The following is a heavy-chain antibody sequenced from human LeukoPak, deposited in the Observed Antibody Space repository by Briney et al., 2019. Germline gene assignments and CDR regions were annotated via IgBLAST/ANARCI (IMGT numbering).Heavy chain of an antibody. J-gene: IGHJ6*02. CDR3: ARDHDFWSGYLYGMDV. V-gene: IGHV4-34*01. D-gene: IGHD3-3*01. CDR1: GGSFSGYY. CDR2: INHSGST. Sequence: SETLSLTCAVYGGSFSGYYWSWIRQPPGKGLEWIGEINHSGSTNYNPSLKSRVTISVDTSKNQFSLKLSSVTAADTAVYYCARDHDFWSGYLYGMDVWGQGTTVTVSS.